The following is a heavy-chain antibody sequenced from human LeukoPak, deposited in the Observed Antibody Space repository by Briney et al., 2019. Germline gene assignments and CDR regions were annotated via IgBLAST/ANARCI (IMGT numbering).Heavy chain of an antibody. CDR3: AREALIEGFYYFMDV. V-gene: IGHV4-4*07. Sequence: SETLSLTCIVSGDSISNYYWSWIRQPAGKGLEWIGRFYSSVNTNYNPSLKSRVTMSVDTSQNQFSLKLSSVTAADTAVYYCAREALIEGFYYFMDVWGKGTTVTVSS. CDR1: GDSISNYY. CDR2: FYSSVNT. J-gene: IGHJ6*04.